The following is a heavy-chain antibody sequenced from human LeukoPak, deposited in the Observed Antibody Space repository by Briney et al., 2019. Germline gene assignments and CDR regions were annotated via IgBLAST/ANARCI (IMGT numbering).Heavy chain of an antibody. D-gene: IGHD6-19*01. CDR3: ARGVAGTPLTDY. CDR1: RYTFTRYF. Sequence: GASVKVSCKSSRYTFTRYFVHWVRQAPGQDLEWMGWINPNSGGTNYAQKFQGRVTMTRDTSISIAYMELSRLRSDDMAVYYCARGVAGTPLTDYWGQGTLVTVSS. V-gene: IGHV1-2*02. CDR2: INPNSGGT. J-gene: IGHJ4*02.